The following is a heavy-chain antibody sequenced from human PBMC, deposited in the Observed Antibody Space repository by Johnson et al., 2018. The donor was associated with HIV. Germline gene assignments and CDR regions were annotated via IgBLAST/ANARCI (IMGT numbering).Heavy chain of an antibody. Sequence: VQLVESGGGLAQPGGSLRLSCAGSGFTFKSYAMSWVRQAPGKGLEWVAVIGDTIDGRTFYTDSVQGRFTVSRDNSKNTVYLQMTSLRPDDTAVYYCAKDLWTGGVFTTLDVWGHGTVVSVSS. CDR1: GFTFKSYA. D-gene: IGHD2-8*02. CDR2: IGDTIDGRT. V-gene: IGHV3-23*04. CDR3: AKDLWTGGVFTTLDV. J-gene: IGHJ3*01.